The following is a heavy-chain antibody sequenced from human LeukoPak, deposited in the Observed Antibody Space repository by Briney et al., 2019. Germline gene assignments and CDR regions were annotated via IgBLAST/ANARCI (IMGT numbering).Heavy chain of an antibody. V-gene: IGHV3-23*01. D-gene: IGHD1-26*01. CDR3: ANPEWGTYLVGFDY. CDR1: GFTFSSSA. J-gene: IGHJ4*02. CDR2: ISISGDDT. Sequence: PGGSLRLSCAAPGFTFSSSAMNWVRQAPGQGLEKVSAISISGDDTYYAESVKGRFTISRDNSKNTLYLRMNSLRAEDTVVYFCANPEWGTYLVGFDYWGQETLVTVSS.